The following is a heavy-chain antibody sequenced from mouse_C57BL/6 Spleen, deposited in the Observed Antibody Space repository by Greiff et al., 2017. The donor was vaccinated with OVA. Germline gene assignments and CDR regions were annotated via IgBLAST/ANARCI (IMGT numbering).Heavy chain of an antibody. V-gene: IGHV3-6*01. CDR2: ISYDGSN. Sequence: VQLKESGPGLVKPSQSLSLTCSVTGYSITSGYYWNWIRQFPGNKLEWMGYISYDGSNNYNPSLKNRISITRDTSKNQFFLKLNSVTTEDTATYYCARGGDLSSWFAYWGQGTLVTVSA. CDR1: GYSITSGYY. CDR3: ARGGDLSSWFAY. J-gene: IGHJ3*01.